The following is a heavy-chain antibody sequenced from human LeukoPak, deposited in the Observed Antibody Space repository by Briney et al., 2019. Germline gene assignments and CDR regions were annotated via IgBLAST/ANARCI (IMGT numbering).Heavy chain of an antibody. D-gene: IGHD3-22*01. Sequence: ASVKVSGKASGYTFTGYYMHWVRQAPGQGLEWMGWINPNSGGTNYAQKFQGRVTMTRDTSISTAYMELSRLRSDDTAVYYCARVAGAGLLEKSQVAFWGQGTLVTVSS. V-gene: IGHV1-2*02. CDR1: GYTFTGYY. CDR3: ARVAGAGLLEKSQVAF. J-gene: IGHJ4*02. CDR2: INPNSGGT.